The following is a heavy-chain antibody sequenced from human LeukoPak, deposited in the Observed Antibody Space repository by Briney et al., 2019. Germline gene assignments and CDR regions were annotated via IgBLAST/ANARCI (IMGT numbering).Heavy chain of an antibody. V-gene: IGHV4-4*07. Sequence: SETLSLTCTVSGGSISSYYWSWIRQPAGKGLEWIGRIYTSGSTNYNPSLKSRVTMSVDTSKNQFSLKLSSVTAADTAVYYCASLVHYDILTGYYSFDYWGQGTLVTVSS. CDR2: IYTSGST. CDR1: GGSISSYY. CDR3: ASLVHYDILTGYYSFDY. D-gene: IGHD3-9*01. J-gene: IGHJ4*02.